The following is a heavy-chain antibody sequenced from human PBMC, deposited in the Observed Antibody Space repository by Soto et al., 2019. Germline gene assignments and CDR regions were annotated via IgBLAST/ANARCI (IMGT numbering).Heavy chain of an antibody. CDR1: GGSISSYY. J-gene: IGHJ6*03. D-gene: IGHD2-2*01. V-gene: IGHV4-59*01. Sequence: SETLSLTCTVSGGSISSYYWSWIRQPPGKGLEWIGYIYYSGSTNYNPSLKSRVTISVDTSKNQFSLKLSSVTAADTAVYYCARSRKNCISSTSCQGDYYYYYYMDVWGKGTTVTVSS. CDR3: ARSRKNCISSTSCQGDYYYYYYMDV. CDR2: IYYSGST.